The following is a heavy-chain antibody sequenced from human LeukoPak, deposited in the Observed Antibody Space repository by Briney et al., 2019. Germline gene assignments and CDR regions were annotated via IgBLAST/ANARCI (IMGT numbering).Heavy chain of an antibody. CDR1: GYTFTSYA. J-gene: IGHJ4*02. CDR3: ARPSSGYYRQPFDY. V-gene: IGHV7-4-1*02. CDR2: INTNTGNP. Sequence: GASVKVSCKASGYTFTSYAMNWVRQAPGQGLEWMGWINTNTGNPTYAQGFTGRFVFSLDTSVSTAYLQISSLKAEDTAVYYCARPSSGYYRQPFDYWGQGTLVTVSS. D-gene: IGHD3-22*01.